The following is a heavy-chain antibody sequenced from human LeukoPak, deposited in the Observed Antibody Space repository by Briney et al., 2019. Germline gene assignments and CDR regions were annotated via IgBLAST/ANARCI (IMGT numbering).Heavy chain of an antibody. Sequence: SETLPLTCTVSGGSISSYYWSWIRQPPGKGLEWIGYIYYSGSTNYNPSLKSRVTISVDTSKNQFSLKLSSVTAADTAVYYCAALRYTTNAFDIWGQGTMVTVSS. D-gene: IGHD3-9*01. CDR3: AALRYTTNAFDI. V-gene: IGHV4-59*08. CDR1: GGSISSYY. CDR2: IYYSGST. J-gene: IGHJ3*02.